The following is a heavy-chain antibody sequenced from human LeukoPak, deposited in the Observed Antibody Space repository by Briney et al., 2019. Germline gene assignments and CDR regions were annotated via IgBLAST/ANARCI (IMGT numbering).Heavy chain of an antibody. D-gene: IGHD5-12*01. CDR1: GFTFSSYA. Sequence: GGSLRLSCAASGFTFSSYAMSWVRQAPGKGLEWVSHISGGGHSTYSADSVKGRFTISRDNSKITLYLQMNSLRAEDTAVYYCAKSYNGYESKPDYWGQGTLVTVSS. CDR2: ISGGGHST. J-gene: IGHJ4*02. CDR3: AKSYNGYESKPDY. V-gene: IGHV3-23*01.